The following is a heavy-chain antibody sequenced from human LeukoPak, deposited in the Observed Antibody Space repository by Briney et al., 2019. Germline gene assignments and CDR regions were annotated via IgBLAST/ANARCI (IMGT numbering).Heavy chain of an antibody. CDR3: ARDQRKYQLLGGYYYYMDV. D-gene: IGHD2-2*01. V-gene: IGHV3-48*03. Sequence: GGSLRLSCAASGFTFSSYEMNWVRQAPGKGLEWVSYISSSGSIIYYADSVKGRFTISRDNAKNSLYLQMNSLRAEDTAVYYCARDQRKYQLLGGYYYYMDVWGKGTTVTVSS. CDR2: ISSSGSII. CDR1: GFTFSSYE. J-gene: IGHJ6*03.